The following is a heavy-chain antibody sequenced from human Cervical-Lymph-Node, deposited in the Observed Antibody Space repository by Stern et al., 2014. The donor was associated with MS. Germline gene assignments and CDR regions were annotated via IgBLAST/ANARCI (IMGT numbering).Heavy chain of an antibody. D-gene: IGHD2/OR15-2a*01. CDR1: GFSLSNTQMG. Sequence: QVTLKESGPVLVKPTETLTLTCTVSGFSLSNTQMGVTWIRQPPGKALEWIVHIFSNDEKSYSPSLKSRLTISKDTSKSQVVLTLTNMDPVDTATYYCARINVGPTFYSPFDYWGQGALVTVSS. V-gene: IGHV2-26*01. CDR3: ARINVGPTFYSPFDY. J-gene: IGHJ4*02. CDR2: IFSNDEK.